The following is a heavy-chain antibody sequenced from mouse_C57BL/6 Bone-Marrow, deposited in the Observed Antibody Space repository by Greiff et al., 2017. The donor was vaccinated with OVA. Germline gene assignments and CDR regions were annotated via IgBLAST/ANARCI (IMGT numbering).Heavy chain of an antibody. CDR1: GFTFSSYA. Sequence: EVQGVESGGGLVKPGGSLKLSCAASGFTFSSYAMSWVRQTPEKRLEWVATISDGGSYTYYPDNVKGRFTISRDNAKNNLYLQMSQLKSENTAMYYCARCSNSAWFAYWGQGTLVTVSA. CDR3: ARCSNSAWFAY. V-gene: IGHV5-4*01. J-gene: IGHJ3*01. CDR2: ISDGGSYT. D-gene: IGHD2-5*01.